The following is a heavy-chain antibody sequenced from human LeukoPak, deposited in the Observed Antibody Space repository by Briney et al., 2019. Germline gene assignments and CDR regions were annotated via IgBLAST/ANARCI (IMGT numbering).Heavy chain of an antibody. V-gene: IGHV3-49*04. CDR1: GFTFSDYS. D-gene: IGHD3-16*01. CDR2: IKSTTYGGTT. Sequence: GGSLRLSCAASGFTFSDYSMSWVRQAPGKGLEWVGFIKSTTYGGTTEEAASVKGRFIMSRDDSKSIAYLQMNSLKTEDTAFYYCARGSSNGGDWLDPWGQGTLVTVSS. CDR3: ARGSSNGGDWLDP. J-gene: IGHJ5*02.